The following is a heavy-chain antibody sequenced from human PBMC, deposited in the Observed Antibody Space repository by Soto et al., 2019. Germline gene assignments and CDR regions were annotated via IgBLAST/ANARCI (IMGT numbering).Heavy chain of an antibody. CDR2: IYYSGST. J-gene: IGHJ4*02. V-gene: IGHV4-59*01. CDR3: ARGPDYGDYGFDY. CDR1: GGSISSYY. D-gene: IGHD4-17*01. Sequence: SSETLFLTCTVSGGSISSYYWSWIRQPPGKGLEWIGYIYYSGSTNYNPSLKSRVTISVDTSKNQFSLKLSSVTAADTAVYYCARGPDYGDYGFDYWGQGTLVTVSS.